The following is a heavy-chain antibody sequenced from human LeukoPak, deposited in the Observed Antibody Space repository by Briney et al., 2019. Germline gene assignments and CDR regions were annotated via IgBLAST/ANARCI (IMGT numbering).Heavy chain of an antibody. CDR3: AREGAATIMIAVAAPAYYFDY. CDR2: IWYDGSIK. D-gene: IGHD6-19*01. Sequence: PGRSLRLSCTASRFTFSNYGMHWVRQAPGKGLEWVALIWYDGSIKYYADSVKGRFTISRDNSKNTLYLQMNSLRAEDTAVYYCAREGAATIMIAVAAPAYYFDYWGQGTLVTVSS. CDR1: RFTFSNYG. V-gene: IGHV3-33*01. J-gene: IGHJ4*02.